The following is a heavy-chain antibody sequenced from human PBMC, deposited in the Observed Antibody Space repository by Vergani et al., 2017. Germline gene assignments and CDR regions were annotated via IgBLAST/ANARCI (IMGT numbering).Heavy chain of an antibody. CDR3: ATTVGATQYY. J-gene: IGHJ4*02. CDR2: ISTYNGNA. CDR1: VYTFTSYG. V-gene: IGHV1-18*01. D-gene: IGHD1-26*01. Sequence: QVQLVQAGAEVKKPGASVKVSCKASVYTFTSYGIRWVRQAPGQGLEWMGWISTYNGNANSAQKLQGRVTMTTDTSTSTPYMEMRSLRSDDTAVYYCATTVGATQYYWGQGTLVTVSS.